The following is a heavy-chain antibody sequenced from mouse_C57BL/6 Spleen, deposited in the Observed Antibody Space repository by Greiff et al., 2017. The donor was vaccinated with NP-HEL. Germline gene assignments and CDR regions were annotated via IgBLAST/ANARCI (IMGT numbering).Heavy chain of an antibody. J-gene: IGHJ1*03. V-gene: IGHV1-55*01. CDR3: ARYGASPWYFDV. CDR2: LYPGSGST. Sequence: VQLQQPGAELVKPGASVKMSCKASGYTFTSYWITWVKQRPGQGLEWIGDLYPGSGSTNYNEKFKSKATLTVDTSSSTAYMQLSSLTSEDSAVYYCARYGASPWYFDVWGTGTTVTVSS. CDR1: GYTFTSYW. D-gene: IGHD1-1*01.